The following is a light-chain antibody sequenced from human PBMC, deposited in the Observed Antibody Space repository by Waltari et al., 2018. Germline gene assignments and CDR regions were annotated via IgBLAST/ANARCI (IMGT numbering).Light chain of an antibody. Sequence: EIVLTQSPATLSLSPGERVTLSCRASQCVGSPLAGYQQKPGQAPRLLFHDVSNRATGIPARFRVSGAETDFTHTISSLEAEDFAVYYCQQRSNWPPTFDQGTKVEIK. CDR2: DVS. J-gene: IGKJ1*01. V-gene: IGKV3-11*01. CDR1: QCVGSP. CDR3: QQRSNWPPT.